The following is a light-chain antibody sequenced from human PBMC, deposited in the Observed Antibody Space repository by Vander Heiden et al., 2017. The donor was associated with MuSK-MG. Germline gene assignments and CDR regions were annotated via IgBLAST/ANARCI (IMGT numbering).Light chain of an antibody. CDR3: QQHHVYPPLT. CDR2: AAS. Sequence: IQMTQSPSSLSASVGDTVTITCRASQGIRNDLGWYQQKPGEAPKRLISAASSLQSGVPSRFSASGSGTDFTLTISSLRPEDSATYYCQQHHVYPPLTFGGRTKVEI. J-gene: IGKJ4*01. CDR1: QGIRND. V-gene: IGKV1-17*01.